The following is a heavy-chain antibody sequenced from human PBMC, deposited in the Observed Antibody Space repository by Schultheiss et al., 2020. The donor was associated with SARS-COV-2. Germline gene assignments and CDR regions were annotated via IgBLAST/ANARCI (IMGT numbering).Heavy chain of an antibody. CDR2: IWYDGSNK. V-gene: IGHV3-33*08. D-gene: IGHD6-13*01. Sequence: GESLKISCAASGFTFSSYAMHWVRQAPGKGLEWVAVIWYDGSNKYYADSVKGRFTISRDNAKNSLYLQMNSLRAEDTAVYYCARAQALIAAAGTGRGAQHYYGMDVWGQGTTVTVSS. CDR3: ARAQALIAAAGTGRGAQHYYGMDV. CDR1: GFTFSSYA. J-gene: IGHJ6*02.